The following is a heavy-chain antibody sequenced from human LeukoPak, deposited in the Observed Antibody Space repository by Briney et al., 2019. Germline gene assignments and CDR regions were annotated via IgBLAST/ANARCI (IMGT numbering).Heavy chain of an antibody. V-gene: IGHV1-18*01. Sequence: ASVKVSCKSSGYTFSTYGIIWVRQAPGQGLEWMGWISAYKGNTYYAQKLQGRVTMTTDTSTSTAYMELRSLRSDDTAIYYCARDLYYYGSGSYYDVFDVWGQGTMVTVSS. CDR1: GYTFSTYG. CDR2: ISAYKGNT. D-gene: IGHD3-10*01. CDR3: ARDLYYYGSGSYYDVFDV. J-gene: IGHJ3*01.